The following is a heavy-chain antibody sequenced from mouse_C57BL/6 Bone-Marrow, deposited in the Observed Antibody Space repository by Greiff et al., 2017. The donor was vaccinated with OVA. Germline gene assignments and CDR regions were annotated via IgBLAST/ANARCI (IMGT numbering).Heavy chain of an antibody. J-gene: IGHJ2*01. CDR3: ARELPYYCDY. D-gene: IGHD5-5*01. V-gene: IGHV5-16*01. CDR2: INYDGSST. Sequence: EVKVVESEGGLVQPGSSMKLSCTASGFTFSDYYMAWVRQVPEKGLEWVANINYDGSSTYYLDSLKSRFIISRDNAKNILYLQMSSLKSEDTATYYCARELPYYCDYWGQGTTLTVSS. CDR1: GFTFSDYY.